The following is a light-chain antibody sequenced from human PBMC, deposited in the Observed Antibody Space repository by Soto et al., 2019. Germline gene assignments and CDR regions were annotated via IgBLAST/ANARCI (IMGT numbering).Light chain of an antibody. Sequence: EIVMTQSPATLSVSPGEIATLSCRAIQSLSNDLAWYQQIPGQAPRLXIYGASTRATGIPARFSGSGSGTEFTLTISSLQSEDFEVYYCQQYNSWPLTFGGGTKVDIK. CDR3: QQYNSWPLT. CDR2: GAS. CDR1: QSLSND. J-gene: IGKJ4*01. V-gene: IGKV3-15*01.